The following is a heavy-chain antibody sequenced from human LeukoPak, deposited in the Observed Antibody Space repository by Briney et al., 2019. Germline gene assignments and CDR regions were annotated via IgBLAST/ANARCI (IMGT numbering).Heavy chain of an antibody. CDR3: ARAGFDCDAFDI. Sequence: SETLSLTCTVSGGSISSSSYYWGWIRQPPGKGLEWIGSIYYSGSTYYNPSLKSRVTISVDTSKNQFSLKLSSVTAADTAVYYCARAGFDCDAFDIWGQGTMVTVSS. J-gene: IGHJ3*02. D-gene: IGHD2-21*01. CDR1: GGSISSSSYY. CDR2: IYYSGST. V-gene: IGHV4-39*07.